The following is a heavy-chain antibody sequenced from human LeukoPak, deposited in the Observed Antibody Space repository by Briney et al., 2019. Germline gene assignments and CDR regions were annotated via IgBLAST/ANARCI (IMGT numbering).Heavy chain of an antibody. J-gene: IGHJ6*04. Sequence: GGSLRLYCAASGFSVSSNYMMWVRQAPRKGLEWVSVIYGGDETNYADSVKGRFTISDDNAKNSLYLQMNSLRAEDTAVYYCARERLRGYSGYEWGYYYYGMDVWGKGTTVTVSS. CDR2: IYGGDET. V-gene: IGHV3-53*01. CDR1: GFSVSSNY. CDR3: ARERLRGYSGYEWGYYYYGMDV. D-gene: IGHD5-12*01.